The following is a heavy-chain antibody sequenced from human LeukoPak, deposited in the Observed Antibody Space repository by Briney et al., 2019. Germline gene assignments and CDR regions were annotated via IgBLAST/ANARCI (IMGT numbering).Heavy chain of an antibody. CDR3: AREASPRWLQRRYYFDY. CDR1: GGTFSSYA. V-gene: IGHV1-69*13. Sequence: SVKVSCKASGGTFSSYAISWVRQAPGQGLEWMGGIIPIFGTANYAQKFQGRVTITADESTSTAYMELSSLRSEDTAVYYCAREASPRWLQRRYYFDYWGQGTLVTVSS. J-gene: IGHJ4*02. D-gene: IGHD5-24*01. CDR2: IIPIFGTA.